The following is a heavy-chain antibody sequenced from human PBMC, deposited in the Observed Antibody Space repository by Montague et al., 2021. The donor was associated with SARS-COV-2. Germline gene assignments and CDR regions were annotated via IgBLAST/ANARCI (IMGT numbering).Heavy chain of an antibody. CDR1: GFTFSSYG. D-gene: IGHD3-22*01. CDR3: AKEGVVVGADGFDY. V-gene: IGHV3-23*01. Sequence: SPRLSCAASGFTFSSYGMNWVRQAPGKGLEWVSAISTTGANTYYAGSVKGRFTISRDNSKNTLYLQLNSLRDEDTAVYYCAKEGVVVGADGFDYWGQGTMAIASS. J-gene: IGHJ3*01. CDR2: ISTTGANT.